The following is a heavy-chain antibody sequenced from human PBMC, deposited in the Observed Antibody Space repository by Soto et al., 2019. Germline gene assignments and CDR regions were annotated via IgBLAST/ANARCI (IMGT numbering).Heavy chain of an antibody. CDR2: IIPIFGTA. CDR3: AREFMVRGVGDINWFDP. CDR1: GGTFSSYA. Sequence: ASVKVSCKASGGTFSSYAISWVRQAPGQGLEWMGGIIPIFGTANYAQKFQGRVPITADESTSTAYMELSSLRSEDTAVYYCAREFMVRGVGDINWFDPWGQGTLVTVSS. D-gene: IGHD3-10*01. V-gene: IGHV1-69*13. J-gene: IGHJ5*02.